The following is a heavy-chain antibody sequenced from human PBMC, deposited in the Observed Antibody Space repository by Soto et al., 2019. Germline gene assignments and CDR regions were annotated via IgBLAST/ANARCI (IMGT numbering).Heavy chain of an antibody. D-gene: IGHD3-10*01. CDR2: IYYSGST. CDR3: ARHVLENYYGSGSYMPNYYYYYMDV. V-gene: IGHV4-39*01. CDR1: GGSISSSSYY. Sequence: PSETLSLTCTVSGGSISSSSYYWGWIRQPPGKGLEWIGSIYYSGSTYYNPSLKSRVTTSVDTSKNQFSLKLSSVTAADTAVYYCARHVLENYYGSGSYMPNYYYYYMDVWGKGTTVTVSS. J-gene: IGHJ6*03.